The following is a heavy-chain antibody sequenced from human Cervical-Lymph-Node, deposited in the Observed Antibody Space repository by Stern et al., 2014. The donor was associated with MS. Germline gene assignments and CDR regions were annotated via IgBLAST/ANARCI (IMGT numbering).Heavy chain of an antibody. CDR3: ARPATFGGVIVPINY. Sequence: VQLVESGGGLVKPGGSLRLSCAASGFTFSDYYMSWIRQAPGKGLEWVSYLSSSGSTIYYADFVKGRFTISRDNAKNSLYRQMNSLRAEDTAVYYCARPATFGGVIVPINYWGQGTLVTVSS. V-gene: IGHV3-11*01. CDR2: LSSSGSTI. D-gene: IGHD3-16*02. CDR1: GFTFSDYY. J-gene: IGHJ4*02.